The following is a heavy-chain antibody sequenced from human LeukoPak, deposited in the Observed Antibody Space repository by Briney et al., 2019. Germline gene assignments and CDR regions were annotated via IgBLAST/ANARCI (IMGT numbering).Heavy chain of an antibody. J-gene: IGHJ4*02. D-gene: IGHD3-10*01. CDR2: ISGSGGST. Sequence: AGGSLRLSCAASGFTFSSYAMSWARQAPGKGLEWVSAISGSGGSTYYADSVKGRFTISRDNSKNTLYLQMNSLRAEDTAVYYCAKDIGRFGELSYGYWGQGTLVTVSS. CDR3: AKDIGRFGELSYGY. CDR1: GFTFSSYA. V-gene: IGHV3-23*01.